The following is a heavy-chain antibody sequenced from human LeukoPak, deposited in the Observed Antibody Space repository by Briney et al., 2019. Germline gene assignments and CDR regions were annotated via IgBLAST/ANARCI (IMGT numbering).Heavy chain of an antibody. CDR1: GGSISSGGYY. CDR3: ARTLYDFWSGYWPQILYY. D-gene: IGHD3-3*01. Sequence: SETLSLTCTVSGGSISSGGYYWSWIRQHPGKGLEWIGYIYYSGSTYCNPSLKSRVTISVDTSKNQFSLKLSSVTAADTAVYYCARTLYDFWSGYWPQILYYWGQGTLVTVSS. V-gene: IGHV4-31*03. J-gene: IGHJ4*02. CDR2: IYYSGST.